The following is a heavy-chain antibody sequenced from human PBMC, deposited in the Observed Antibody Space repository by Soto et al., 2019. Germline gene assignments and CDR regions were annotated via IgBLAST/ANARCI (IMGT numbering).Heavy chain of an antibody. J-gene: IGHJ6*03. Sequence: SETLSLTCAVYGGSFSGYYWSWIRQPPGKGLEWIGEINHSGSTNYNPSLKSRVTISVDTSKNQFSLKLSSVTAADTAVYYCARGATYYYGSGIYYNARYYYYMDGWGKGTTVTVSS. CDR3: ARGATYYYGSGIYYNARYYYYMDG. CDR2: INHSGST. D-gene: IGHD3-10*01. V-gene: IGHV4-34*01. CDR1: GGSFSGYY.